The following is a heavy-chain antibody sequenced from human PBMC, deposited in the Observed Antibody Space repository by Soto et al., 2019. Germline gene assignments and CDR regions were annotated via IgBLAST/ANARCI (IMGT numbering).Heavy chain of an antibody. CDR3: VKGYCSSSSCGLPHYYYYMDV. Sequence: PGGSLRLSCAASGFTFGDYTMHRVRQAPGKGPEWVSGISWNSGFSGYADSVKGRFAISRDNARTSLYLQMNSLRAEDTALYYCVKGYCSSSSCGLPHYYYYMDVWGKGTTVTVSS. V-gene: IGHV3-9*01. D-gene: IGHD2-15*01. CDR1: GFTFGDYT. J-gene: IGHJ6*03. CDR2: ISWNSGFS.